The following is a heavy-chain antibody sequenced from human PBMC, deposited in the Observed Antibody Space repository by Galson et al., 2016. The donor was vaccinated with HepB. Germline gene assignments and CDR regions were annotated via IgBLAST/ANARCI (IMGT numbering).Heavy chain of an antibody. J-gene: IGHJ4*02. CDR1: GGTFSSYA. CDR2: IIPILDIA. D-gene: IGHD6-19*01. Sequence: SVKVSCKASGGTFSSYAISWVRQAPGQGLEWMGRIIPILDIANYAQKFQGRVTITADKSTSPAYMELRSLRSEDTALYYCARGYTSGWYGVLDYWGQGTLVTVSS. CDR3: ARGYTSGWYGVLDY. V-gene: IGHV1-69*04.